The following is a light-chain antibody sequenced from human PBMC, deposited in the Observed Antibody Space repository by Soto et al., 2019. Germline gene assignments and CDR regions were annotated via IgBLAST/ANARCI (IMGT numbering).Light chain of an antibody. CDR1: QGISSY. CDR3: QQYNSYWT. V-gene: IGKV1-9*01. Sequence: IQLTQSPSSLSASVGDRVTITCRASQGISSYLAWYQQKPGYAPKLLIYAASTLQSGVPSRFSGSGSGTDFTLTISSLQPDDFATYYCQQYNSYWTFGQGTKVDIK. J-gene: IGKJ1*01. CDR2: AAS.